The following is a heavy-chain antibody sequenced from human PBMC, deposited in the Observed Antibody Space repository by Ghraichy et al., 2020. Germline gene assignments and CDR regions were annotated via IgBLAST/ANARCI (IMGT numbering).Heavy chain of an antibody. J-gene: IGHJ3*02. CDR1: GYTFTGYY. Sequence: ASVKVSCKASGYTFTGYYMHWVRQAPGQGLEWMGWINPNSGGTNYAQKFQGRVTMTRDTSISTAYMELSRLRSDDTAVYYCARDAGIQLWLTLGEEVAFDIWGQGTMVTVSS. CDR2: INPNSGGT. CDR3: ARDAGIQLWLTLGEEVAFDI. V-gene: IGHV1-2*02. D-gene: IGHD5-18*01.